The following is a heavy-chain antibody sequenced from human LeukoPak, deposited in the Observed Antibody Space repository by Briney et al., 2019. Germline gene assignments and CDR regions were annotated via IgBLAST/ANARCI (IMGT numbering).Heavy chain of an antibody. CDR3: ARVAVNSGSYDGVHFDY. CDR2: IYYSGST. V-gene: IGHV4-31*03. D-gene: IGHD3-10*01. Sequence: PSQTLSLTCTVSGGSLSSGGYYWSWIRQHPGKGLEWIGYIYYSGSTYYNPSLKSRVTISVDTSKNQFSLKLSSVTAADTAVYYCARVAVNSGSYDGVHFDYWGQGTLVTVSS. CDR1: GGSLSSGGYY. J-gene: IGHJ4*02.